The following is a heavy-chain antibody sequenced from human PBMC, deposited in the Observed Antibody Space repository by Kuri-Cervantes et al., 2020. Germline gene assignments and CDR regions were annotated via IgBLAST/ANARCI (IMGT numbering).Heavy chain of an antibody. Sequence: ESLKISCAAPGFTFSSYSMNWVRQAPGKGLEWVSSISSSSSYIYYADSVKGRFTISRDNAKNSLYLQMNSLRAEDTAVYYCARARGGDYWGQGTLVTVSS. V-gene: IGHV3-21*01. CDR2: ISSSSSYI. J-gene: IGHJ4*02. CDR3: ARARGGDY. D-gene: IGHD3-16*01. CDR1: GFTFSSYS.